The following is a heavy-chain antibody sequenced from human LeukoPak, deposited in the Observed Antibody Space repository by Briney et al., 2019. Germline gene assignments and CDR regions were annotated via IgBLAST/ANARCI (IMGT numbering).Heavy chain of an antibody. J-gene: IGHJ3*02. CDR2: IYNDGRT. D-gene: IGHD4/OR15-4a*01. CDR3: ATVSNSAFSI. CDR1: GFTVDINY. Sequence: GGSLRLSCKVSGFTVDINYMSWVRQAPGKGLEWVSYIYNDGRTYYADSVKGRFTISRDNSKNTVYLQINSLRAGDTAVYYCATVSNSAFSIWGQGTMVTVSS. V-gene: IGHV3-53*01.